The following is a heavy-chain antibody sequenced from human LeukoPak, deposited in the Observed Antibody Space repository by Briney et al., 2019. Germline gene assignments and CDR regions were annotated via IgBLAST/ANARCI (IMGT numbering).Heavy chain of an antibody. D-gene: IGHD6-19*01. Sequence: SETLSLTCTVSGGSISSYYWSWIRQPAGKGLEWIGRIYTSGSTNYNPSLKSRVTISVDTSKNQFSLKLSSVTAADTAVYYCARVVGSSGLLYFDYRGQGTPVPLSS. CDR3: ARVVGSSGLLYFDY. V-gene: IGHV4-4*07. J-gene: IGHJ4*02. CDR2: IYTSGST. CDR1: GGSISSYY.